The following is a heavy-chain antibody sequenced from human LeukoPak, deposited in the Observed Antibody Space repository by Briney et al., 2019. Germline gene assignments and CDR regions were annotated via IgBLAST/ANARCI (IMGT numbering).Heavy chain of an antibody. CDR1: GSFFTSYW. CDR2: IYPGDSDT. Sequence: GASLKISCKASGSFFTSYWIGWVRQLPGKGLEWMGIIYPGDSDTRYSPSFQGQVTISADKSISTAYLQWSSLKASDTAMYYCARLDVAGEDYWGQGTLVTVSS. CDR3: ARLDVAGEDY. V-gene: IGHV5-51*01. D-gene: IGHD2-21*01. J-gene: IGHJ4*02.